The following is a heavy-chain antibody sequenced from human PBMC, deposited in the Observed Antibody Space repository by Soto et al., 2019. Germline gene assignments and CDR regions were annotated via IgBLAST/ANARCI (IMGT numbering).Heavy chain of an antibody. CDR1: GGSISSYY. Sequence: SETLSLTCTVSGGSISSYYWSWIRQPPGKGLEWIGYIYYSGSTNYNPSLKSRVTISVDTSKNQFSLKLSSVTAADTAVYYCARGVTMVRGVIIPRAYFDYWGQGTLVTVSS. J-gene: IGHJ4*02. D-gene: IGHD3-10*01. CDR3: ARGVTMVRGVIIPRAYFDY. CDR2: IYYSGST. V-gene: IGHV4-59*01.